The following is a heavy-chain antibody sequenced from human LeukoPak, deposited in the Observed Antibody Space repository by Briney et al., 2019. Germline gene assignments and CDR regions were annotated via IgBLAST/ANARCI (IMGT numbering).Heavy chain of an antibody. Sequence: SGPTLVNPTQTLTLTCTFSGFSLSTSGVGVGWIRQPPGKPLDWLAILSWDGDKRYSPSLENRLTITKDTSKNQVVLTMTNMDPVDTATYFCAHSSRSPDCGNSRCYYFDYWGQGALVTVSS. CDR1: GFSLSTSGVG. CDR2: LSWDGDK. CDR3: AHSSRSPDCGNSRCYYFDY. V-gene: IGHV2-5*02. D-gene: IGHD2/OR15-2a*01. J-gene: IGHJ4*02.